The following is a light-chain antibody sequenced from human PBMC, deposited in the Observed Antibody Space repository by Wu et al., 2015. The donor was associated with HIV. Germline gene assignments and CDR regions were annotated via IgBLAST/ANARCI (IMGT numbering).Light chain of an antibody. J-gene: IGKJ1*01. CDR1: QSVSSSY. V-gene: IGKV3-20*01. Sequence: EIVSTRSPGTLSLSPGERATLSCRASQSVSSSYLAWYQQKPGQAPRLLIYGASSRATGIPDRFSGSGSGTDFTLTISRLEPEDFAVYYCQQYGSSPWTFGQGTKVEIK. CDR3: QQYGSSPWT. CDR2: GAS.